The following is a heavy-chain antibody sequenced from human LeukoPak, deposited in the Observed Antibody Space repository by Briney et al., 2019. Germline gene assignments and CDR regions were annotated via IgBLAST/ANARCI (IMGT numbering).Heavy chain of an antibody. V-gene: IGHV4-61*10. D-gene: IGHD3-16*02. CDR3: ARDRGIMTTFGGVIAKGAHY. CDR2: IYYNGNT. Sequence: SETLPLTCTVSGGSISSGSYYWSWIRQPAGKGLEWIGYIYYNGNTYYNPSLKSRVTISIDTSTNQLSLRLSSVTAADTALYYCARDRGIMTTFGGVIAKGAHYWGQGTLVTVSS. J-gene: IGHJ4*02. CDR1: GGSISSGSYY.